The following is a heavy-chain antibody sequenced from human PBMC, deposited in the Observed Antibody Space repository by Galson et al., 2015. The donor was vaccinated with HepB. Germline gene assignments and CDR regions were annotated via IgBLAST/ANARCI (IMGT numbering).Heavy chain of an antibody. CDR3: ARSRIGYGGNMGLFDF. CDR2: VSFRGST. J-gene: IGHJ4*02. D-gene: IGHD4-23*01. Sequence: ETLSLTCTMSGGAISNSYWAWIRQPPGKGLRWIGHVSFRGSTTYNPSLKSRVTISLDTSESHVSLKVTSVTAADTAVYFCARSRIGYGGNMGLFDFWGQGALVTVSS. V-gene: IGHV4-59*01. CDR1: GGAISNSY.